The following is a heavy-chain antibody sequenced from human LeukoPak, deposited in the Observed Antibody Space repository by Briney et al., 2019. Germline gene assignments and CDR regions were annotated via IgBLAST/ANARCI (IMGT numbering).Heavy chain of an antibody. CDR2: INPKNAGT. CDR3: ARTLYIAAVPGGFDY. Sequence: ASVKVSCKASGYTFTGHYMHWVRQAPGQGLEWMGWINPKNAGTNFAQRVQGRVTMTRDTSISTVYMELSRLRSDDTALYYCARTLYIAAVPGGFDYWGQGTLVTVSS. J-gene: IGHJ4*02. V-gene: IGHV1-2*02. CDR1: GYTFTGHY. D-gene: IGHD6-13*01.